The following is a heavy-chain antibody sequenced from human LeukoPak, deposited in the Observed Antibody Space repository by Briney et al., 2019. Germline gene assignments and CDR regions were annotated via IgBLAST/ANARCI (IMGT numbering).Heavy chain of an antibody. Sequence: SETRSLTCTASGGSISSGGYSWSWIRQHPGKGLEWIGYIYYSGSTYYNPSLKSRVTISVDTSKNQFSLKLSSVTAADTAVYYCARDLFEGFDYWGQGTLVTVSS. J-gene: IGHJ4*02. CDR1: GGSISSGGYS. V-gene: IGHV4-31*03. CDR2: IYYSGST. D-gene: IGHD2-15*01. CDR3: ARDLFEGFDY.